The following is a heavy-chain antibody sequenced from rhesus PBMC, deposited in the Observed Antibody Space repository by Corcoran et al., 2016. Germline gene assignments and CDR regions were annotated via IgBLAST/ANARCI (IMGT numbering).Heavy chain of an antibody. Sequence: QVQLQESGPGLVKPSETLSLTCAVSGDSFSGYYWGWIRQPPGKGLEWIGSISGSSGSTDYNPSLKRRVTISTDTSKNQFSLKLNSVTAADTAVYFCARPRSYGNYLDYWGQGVLVTVSS. CDR3: ARPRSYGNYLDY. D-gene: IGHD3-9*01. CDR1: GDSFSGYY. J-gene: IGHJ4*01. V-gene: IGHV4-165*01. CDR2: ISGSSGST.